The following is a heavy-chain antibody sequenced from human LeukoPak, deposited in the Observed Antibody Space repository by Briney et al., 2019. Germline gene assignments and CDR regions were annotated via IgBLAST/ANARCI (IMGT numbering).Heavy chain of an antibody. CDR3: TRVRSGNDFDY. J-gene: IGHJ4*02. V-gene: IGHV3-49*04. CDR1: GFTFGDYA. D-gene: IGHD3-10*01. Sequence: GGSLRLSCTTSGFTFGDYAMSWVRQAPGKGLEWVGFIRSKAYGGTTQYAAPVKGRFTISRDDSKSIAYLQMSSLKTEDTAVYYCTRVRSGNDFDYWGQGTLVTVSS. CDR2: IRSKAYGGTT.